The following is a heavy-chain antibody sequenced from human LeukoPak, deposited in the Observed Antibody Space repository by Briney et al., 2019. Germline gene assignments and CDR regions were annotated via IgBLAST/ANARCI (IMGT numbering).Heavy chain of an antibody. V-gene: IGHV3-30*04. CDR1: GFSFPNFA. J-gene: IGHJ4*02. CDR2: ISSDGAVK. D-gene: IGHD6-19*01. Sequence: GGSLTLSCAASGFSFPNFAMHWLPQAPGKGLEWVTLISSDGAVKYYADLVKGRFTNSRDNSRNNLYLQMTTLRPGDAAIFYCARDPSYNGGWAAGDWGEGTLVSVSS. CDR3: ARDPSYNGGWAAGD.